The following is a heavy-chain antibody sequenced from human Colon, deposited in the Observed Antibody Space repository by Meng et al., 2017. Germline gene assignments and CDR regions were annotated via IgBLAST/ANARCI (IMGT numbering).Heavy chain of an antibody. CDR1: NYSIPRDYY. V-gene: IGHV4-38-2*01. D-gene: IGHD2-21*02. CDR2: IYHDGNT. CDR3: ARQSPPYDGYTMGHRRDYFDS. Sequence: SETLSLTCVVSNYSIPRDYYWGWIRQSPGEGLEWIGSIYHDGNTYFNPSLKSRLTMSVDTSKNQFSLSLTSVTAADTAVYYCARQSPPYDGYTMGHRRDYFDSWGQGMLVTVSS. J-gene: IGHJ4*02.